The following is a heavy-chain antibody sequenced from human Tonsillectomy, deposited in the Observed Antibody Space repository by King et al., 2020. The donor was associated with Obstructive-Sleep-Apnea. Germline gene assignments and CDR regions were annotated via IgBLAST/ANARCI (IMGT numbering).Heavy chain of an antibody. Sequence: VQLVESGGGLVQPGGSLRLSCTASGFTFSSYWMTWVRQAPGKGLEWVANIKQDGCEKYYVDSVKGRFTISRDTAKNSLYLQMNSLRAEDTAVYYCARESHDAFDIWGQGTMVTVSS. CDR3: ARESHDAFDI. CDR1: GFTFSSYW. V-gene: IGHV3-7*01. J-gene: IGHJ3*02. CDR2: IKQDGCEK.